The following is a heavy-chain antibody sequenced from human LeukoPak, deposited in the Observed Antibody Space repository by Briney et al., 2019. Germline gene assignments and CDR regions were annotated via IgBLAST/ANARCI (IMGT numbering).Heavy chain of an antibody. D-gene: IGHD2-15*01. J-gene: IGHJ5*02. CDR1: GITFSTSG. CDR3: AKDRTVVVTAYGGWFDP. CDR2: MRHDGSNE. V-gene: IGHV3-30*02. Sequence: GGSLRLSCAASGITFSTSGMHWVRQAPGRGLEWVASMRHDGSNEKYADSVKGRFTISRDNSKNTLYLQMNSLIVEDTAVYYCAKDRTVVVTAYGGWFDPWGQGTLVTVSS.